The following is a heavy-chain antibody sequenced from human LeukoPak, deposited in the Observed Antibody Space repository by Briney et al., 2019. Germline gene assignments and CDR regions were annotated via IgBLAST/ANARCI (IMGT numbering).Heavy chain of an antibody. J-gene: IGHJ6*02. V-gene: IGHV4-59*08. Sequence: SETLSLTCTVSGGSISSYYWSWIRQPPGKGLEWIGYIYYSGSTNYNPSLKSRVTISVDTSKNQFSLKLSSVTAADTAVYYCASRVATIDYYYGMGVWGQGTTVTVSS. D-gene: IGHD5-12*01. CDR2: IYYSGST. CDR1: GGSISSYY. CDR3: ASRVATIDYYYGMGV.